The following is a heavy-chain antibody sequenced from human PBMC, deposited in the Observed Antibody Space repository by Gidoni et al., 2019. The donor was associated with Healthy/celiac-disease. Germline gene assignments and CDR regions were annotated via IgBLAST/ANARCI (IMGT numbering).Heavy chain of an antibody. CDR3: ARQIMGGGNFDY. CDR1: RVPTSSCGYY. J-gene: IGHJ4*02. D-gene: IGHD3-16*01. CDR2: IYYSGST. V-gene: IGHV4-31*03. Sequence: VQRQESGPGLGKTSQALHLTCTSPRVPTSSCGYYWSCIRQHPEKGLEWIWYIYYSGSTYSNPSLKIRVTISVDTSKNQFSLNLSSVTAADTAVYDCARQIMGGGNFDYWGQGTLVTVSS.